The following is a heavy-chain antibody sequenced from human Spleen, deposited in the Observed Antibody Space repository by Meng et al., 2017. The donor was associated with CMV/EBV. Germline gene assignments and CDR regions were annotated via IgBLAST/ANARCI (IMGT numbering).Heavy chain of an antibody. Sequence: LTCADSGASISNNNWWSWVRQTPGKGLEWIGEIYRSGTTNYNPSLKSRVTISVDKSKNHFSLNLRSVTAADTALYYCARDTGNYFDYWGQGTLVTVSS. D-gene: IGHD2-8*02. V-gene: IGHV4-4*02. CDR3: ARDTGNYFDY. J-gene: IGHJ4*02. CDR2: IYRSGTT. CDR1: GASISNNNW.